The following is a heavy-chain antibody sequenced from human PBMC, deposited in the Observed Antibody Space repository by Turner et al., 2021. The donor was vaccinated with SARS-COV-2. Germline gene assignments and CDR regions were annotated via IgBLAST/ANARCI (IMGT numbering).Heavy chain of an antibody. CDR1: GFTFSSYG. CDR3: AKARYGNYYYGMDV. D-gene: IGHD1-1*01. Sequence: QVQLVESGGGVVQPGRFLRISCAASGFTFSSYGMHWVRQAPGKGLEWVAVISYDGINKYYADSVKGRFTISRDNSKNTLYLQMNSLRAEDTAVYYCAKARYGNYYYGMDVWGQGTTVTVSS. CDR2: ISYDGINK. V-gene: IGHV3-30*18. J-gene: IGHJ6*02.